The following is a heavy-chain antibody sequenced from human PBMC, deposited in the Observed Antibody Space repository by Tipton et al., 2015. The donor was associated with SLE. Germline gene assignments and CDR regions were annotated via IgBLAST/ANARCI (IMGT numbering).Heavy chain of an antibody. CDR3: AREVTGTGRYYYMDV. Sequence: TLSLTCSVSGCSISSRGYYWSWIRQPAGKGLEWIGHIYHTRSTTYNPSVRSRLTISVDTSNNQFSLTLTSVTAADTAMYYCAREVTGTGRYYYMDVWGKGSSVTVSS. CDR2: IYHTRST. J-gene: IGHJ6*03. D-gene: IGHD1-7*01. V-gene: IGHV4-61*09. CDR1: GCSISSRGYY.